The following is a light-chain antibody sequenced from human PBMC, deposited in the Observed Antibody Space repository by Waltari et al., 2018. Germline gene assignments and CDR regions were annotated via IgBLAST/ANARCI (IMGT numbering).Light chain of an antibody. V-gene: IGKV1-39*01. J-gene: IGKJ4*01. Sequence: DIQMTQSPSSLSASVGARVTITSRASQTINKYLNWYQKKPGRAPKVLISVISYLHTGVPSRFSGSGSGTDFTLTISSLQPEDFATYYCQQSDSLPLTFGGGTKVEIK. CDR2: VIS. CDR1: QTINKY. CDR3: QQSDSLPLT.